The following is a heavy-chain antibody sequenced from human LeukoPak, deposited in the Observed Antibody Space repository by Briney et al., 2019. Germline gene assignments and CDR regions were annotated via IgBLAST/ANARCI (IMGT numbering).Heavy chain of an antibody. Sequence: GGSLRLSCVASGFTFSSYWMSWVRQAPGKGLEWVANIKGDESAKHQADSVKGRFTISRDNAQNSVYLQMSNLRGEDTAVYYCARDVGGSLDYWGQETLVTVSS. V-gene: IGHV3-7*01. CDR2: IKGDESAK. CDR3: ARDVGGSLDY. J-gene: IGHJ4*02. D-gene: IGHD1-26*01. CDR1: GFTFSSYW.